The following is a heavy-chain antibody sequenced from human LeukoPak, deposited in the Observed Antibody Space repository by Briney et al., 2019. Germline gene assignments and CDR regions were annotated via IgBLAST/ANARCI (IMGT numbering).Heavy chain of an antibody. J-gene: IGHJ5*02. V-gene: IGHV1-69*04. CDR2: IIPILGIA. CDR3: ATNPAIVATRPNWFDP. Sequence: SVKVSCKASGGTFSIYAISWVRQAPGQGLEWMGRIIPILGIANYAQKFQGRVTITADKSTSTAYMELSSLRSEDTAVYYCATNPAIVATRPNWFDPWGQGTLVTVSS. CDR1: GGTFSIYA. D-gene: IGHD5-12*01.